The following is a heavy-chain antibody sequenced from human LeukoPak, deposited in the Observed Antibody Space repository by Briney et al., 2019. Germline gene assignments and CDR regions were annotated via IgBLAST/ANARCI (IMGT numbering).Heavy chain of an antibody. Sequence: GGSLRLSCAASGFTFRIYGMNWVRQAPGKGPEWVSYISSGSDTIYYADSAKGRFTMSRDNAKNSLFLQMNSLRAEDTAVYYYPRATRNGYDYWGQGTLVAVSS. CDR2: ISSGSDTI. CDR1: GFTFRIYG. D-gene: IGHD5-24*01. CDR3: PRATRNGYDY. J-gene: IGHJ4*02. V-gene: IGHV3-48*04.